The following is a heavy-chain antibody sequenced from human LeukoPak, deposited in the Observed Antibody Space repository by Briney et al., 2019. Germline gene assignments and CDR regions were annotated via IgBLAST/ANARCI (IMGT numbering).Heavy chain of an antibody. Sequence: GGSLRLSCAASGFTFSSYAMHWVRQAPGKGLEWVAVISYDGSNKYYADSVKGRFTISRDNSKNTLYLQMNSLRAEDTAVYYCARGLEGYYPPYGVLSFDYWGQGTLVTVSS. D-gene: IGHD3-10*01. V-gene: IGHV3-30-3*01. J-gene: IGHJ4*02. CDR1: GFTFSSYA. CDR3: ARGLEGYYPPYGVLSFDY. CDR2: ISYDGSNK.